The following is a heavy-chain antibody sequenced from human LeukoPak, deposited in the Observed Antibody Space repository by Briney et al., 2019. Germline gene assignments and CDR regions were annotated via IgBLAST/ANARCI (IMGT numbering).Heavy chain of an antibody. Sequence: SVKVSCKASGGTFSSYAISWVRQAPGQGLEWMGRIIPIFGTANYAQKFQGRVTITTDESTSTAYMELSSLRSEDTAVHYCAGGQLWIFDYWGQGTLVTVSS. J-gene: IGHJ4*02. CDR3: AGGQLWIFDY. CDR2: IIPIFGTA. D-gene: IGHD5-18*01. CDR1: GGTFSSYA. V-gene: IGHV1-69*05.